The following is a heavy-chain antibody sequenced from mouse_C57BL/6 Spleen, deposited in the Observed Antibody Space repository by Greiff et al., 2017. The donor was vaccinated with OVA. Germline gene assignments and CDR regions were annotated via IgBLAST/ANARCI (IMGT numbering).Heavy chain of an antibody. CDR1: GFTFSDAW. CDR2: IRNKANNHAT. D-gene: IGHD1-3*01. V-gene: IGHV6-6*01. J-gene: IGHJ3*01. Sequence: EVQGVESGGGLVQPGGSMKLSCAASGFTFSDAWMDWVRQSPEKGLEWVAEIRNKANNHATYYAESVKGRFTISRDDSKSSVYLQMNSLRAEDTGIYYCTRDNSGNGFAYWGQGTLVTVSA. CDR3: TRDNSGNGFAY.